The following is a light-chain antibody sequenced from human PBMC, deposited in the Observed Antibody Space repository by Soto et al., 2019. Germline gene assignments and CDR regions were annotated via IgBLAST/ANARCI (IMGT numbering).Light chain of an antibody. CDR2: DAS. J-gene: IGKJ3*01. Sequence: DIQMTQSPSSLSASVGDRVTITCQASQDISNYLNWYQQKPGKAPKLLIYDASNLETGVPSRFSGSGSGTDFTFTISSLQPEDFAVYYCQQYGSSPGLTFGPGTKVDIK. CDR1: QDISNY. V-gene: IGKV1-33*01. CDR3: QQYGSSPGLT.